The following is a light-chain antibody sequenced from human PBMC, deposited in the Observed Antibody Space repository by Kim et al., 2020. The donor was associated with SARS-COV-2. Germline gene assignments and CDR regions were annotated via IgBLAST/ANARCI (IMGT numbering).Light chain of an antibody. CDR3: QAWDSRGV. CDR2: QDS. CDR1: KLGDKY. J-gene: IGLJ2*01. V-gene: IGLV3-1*01. Sequence: SYELTQPPSVSVSPGQTASITCSGDKLGDKYACWYQQKQGQSPVLVIYQDSKRPSGIPERFSGSNSGNTATLTISGTQAMDEADYYCQAWDSRGVFGGGT.